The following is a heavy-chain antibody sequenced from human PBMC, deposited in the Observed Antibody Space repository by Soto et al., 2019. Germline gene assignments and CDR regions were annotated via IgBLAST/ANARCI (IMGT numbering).Heavy chain of an antibody. J-gene: IGHJ6*02. CDR2: IYHSGST. V-gene: IGHV4-4*02. CDR1: GGSICGSYG. Sequence: EILSVTRGVAGGSICGSYGWSWVRQPPGKGLEWIGEIYHSGSTNYNTSLKSRVTISVDKSKNQFSLKVTSVTAADTAVYYCARVSGSYYYGLDVSAQATTVTVSS. CDR3: ARVSGSYYYGLDV.